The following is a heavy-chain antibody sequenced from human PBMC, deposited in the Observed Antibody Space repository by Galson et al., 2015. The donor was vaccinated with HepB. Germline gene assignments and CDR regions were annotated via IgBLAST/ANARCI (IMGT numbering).Heavy chain of an antibody. V-gene: IGHV3-11*05. J-gene: IGHJ4*02. CDR1: GFTFSDYY. Sequence: SLRLSCAASGFTFSDYYMSWIRQAPGKGLEWVSYISSSSSYTNYADSVKGRFTISRDNAKNSLYLQRNSLRAEDTAVYYCARALGQWLAGGFDYWGQGTLVTVSS. CDR2: ISSSSSYT. D-gene: IGHD6-19*01. CDR3: ARALGQWLAGGFDY.